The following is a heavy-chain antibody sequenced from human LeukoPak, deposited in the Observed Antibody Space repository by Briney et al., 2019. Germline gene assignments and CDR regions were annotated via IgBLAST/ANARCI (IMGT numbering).Heavy chain of an antibody. CDR3: ARVPYDYVWGSYRSSYFQH. CDR2: INHSGST. D-gene: IGHD3-16*02. V-gene: IGHV4-34*01. J-gene: IGHJ1*01. CDR1: GGSFSGYH. Sequence: SETLSLTCAVYGGSFSGYHWSWIRQPPGKGLEWIGEINHSGSTNYNPSLKSRVTISVDTSKNQFSLKLSSVTAADTAVYYCARVPYDYVWGSYRSSYFQHWGQGTLVTVSS.